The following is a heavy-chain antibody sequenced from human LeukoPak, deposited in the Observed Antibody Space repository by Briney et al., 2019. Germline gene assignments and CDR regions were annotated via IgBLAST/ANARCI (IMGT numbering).Heavy chain of an antibody. V-gene: IGHV3-7*01. D-gene: IGHD3-22*01. Sequence: GGSLRLSCVASGFPFSLYAMSWVRQAPGKGLEWVANIKQDGSEKYYVDSVKGRFTISRDNAKNSLYLQMNSLRAEDTAVYYCARVQRYYDSSGYYPFDYWGQGTLVTVSS. CDR2: IKQDGSEK. J-gene: IGHJ4*02. CDR1: GFPFSLYA. CDR3: ARVQRYYDSSGYYPFDY.